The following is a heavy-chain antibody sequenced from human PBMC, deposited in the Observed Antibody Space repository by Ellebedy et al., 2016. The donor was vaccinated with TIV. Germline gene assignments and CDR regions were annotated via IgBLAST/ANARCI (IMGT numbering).Heavy chain of an antibody. J-gene: IGHJ3*02. D-gene: IGHD1-1*01. Sequence: PGGSLRLSCAVSGLTFSDYAMQWVRQAPGKGLEWVAVISYDGGKKEYADSVKGRFTISRDNSQNTLYLQVDSLRAEDTAIYYCADDPWGVGPAFDIWGQGTMVTVSS. CDR2: ISYDGGKK. V-gene: IGHV3-30-3*01. CDR3: ADDPWGVGPAFDI. CDR1: GLTFSDYA.